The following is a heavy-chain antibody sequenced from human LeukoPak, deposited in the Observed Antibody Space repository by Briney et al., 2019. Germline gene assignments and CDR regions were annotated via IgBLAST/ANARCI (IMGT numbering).Heavy chain of an antibody. Sequence: GGSLRLSCAASGFTVSSNYMSWVRQAPGKGLEWVSVIYSGGSTYYADSVKGRFTISRDNAKNSLYLQMSSLRAEDTAVYYCARGAGDLLGWLPSSYYYMDVWGKGTTVTVSS. V-gene: IGHV3-66*01. CDR1: GFTVSSNY. D-gene: IGHD3-3*01. CDR3: ARGAGDLLGWLPSSYYYMDV. J-gene: IGHJ6*03. CDR2: IYSGGST.